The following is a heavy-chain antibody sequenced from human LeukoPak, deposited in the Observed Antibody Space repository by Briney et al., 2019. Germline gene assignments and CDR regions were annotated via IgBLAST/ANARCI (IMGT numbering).Heavy chain of an antibody. CDR1: GFTFDDYA. Sequence: PGRSLRLSCAASGFTFDDYAMHWVRHAPGKGLEWVSGISWNSGSIGYADSVNGRFTISRDNAKNSLYLQMNSLRAEDTALYYCAKDRYSSGWLFDYWGQGTLVTVSS. CDR2: ISWNSGSI. J-gene: IGHJ4*02. D-gene: IGHD6-19*01. CDR3: AKDRYSSGWLFDY. V-gene: IGHV3-9*01.